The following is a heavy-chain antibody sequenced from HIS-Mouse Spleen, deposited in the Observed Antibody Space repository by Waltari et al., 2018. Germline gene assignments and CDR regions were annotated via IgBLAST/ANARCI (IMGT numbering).Heavy chain of an antibody. CDR2: INPSSGGT. CDR1: GYTFTGYY. D-gene: IGHD7-27*01. J-gene: IGHJ6*02. CDR3: ARDRLGRGPGYYYYGMDV. V-gene: IGHV1-2*02. Sequence: QVQLVQSGAEVKKPGASVKVSCKASGYTFTGYYMHWVRQAPGQGLEWMGWINPSSGGTNYAQKFQGRVTMTRDTSISTAYMELSRLRSDDTAVYYCARDRLGRGPGYYYYGMDVWGQGTTVTVSS.